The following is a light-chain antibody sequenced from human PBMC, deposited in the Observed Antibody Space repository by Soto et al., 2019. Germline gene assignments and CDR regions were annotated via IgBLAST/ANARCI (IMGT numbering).Light chain of an antibody. CDR1: QSVLYSPNNKNY. Sequence: DIVMTQSPDSLAVSLGERATINCKSSQSVLYSPNNKNYLAWYQQRPGQPPKLLIYWASTRESGVPDRFSGSGSGTDFTLTISSLQAEDVAFYYCPHYHSAPQSFGQGTKVEIK. V-gene: IGKV4-1*01. CDR3: PHYHSAPQS. J-gene: IGKJ1*01. CDR2: WAS.